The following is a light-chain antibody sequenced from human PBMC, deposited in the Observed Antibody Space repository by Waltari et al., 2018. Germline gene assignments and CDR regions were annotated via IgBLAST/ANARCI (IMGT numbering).Light chain of an antibody. CDR2: DVS. CDR1: SSDVGYYTH. V-gene: IGLV2-11*01. CDR3: CSYAGSYTYV. J-gene: IGLJ1*01. Sequence: QSALTQPRSVSGSPGQSVTISCTGTSSDVGYYTHLSWYQQYPGKAPKLIIYDVSKRPSGVPDRFSGSKSGNTASLTISGLQTEDEADYYCCSYAGSYTYVFGTGTKVTVL.